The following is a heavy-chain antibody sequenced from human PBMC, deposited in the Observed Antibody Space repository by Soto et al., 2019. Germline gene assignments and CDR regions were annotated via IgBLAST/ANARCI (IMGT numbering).Heavy chain of an antibody. CDR2: TYYRSKWYN. Sequence: PSQTLSLTCAISGDSVSSNSAAWNWIRQSPSRGLEWLGRTYYRSKWYNDYAVSVKSRITINPDTSKNQFSLQLNSVTPEDTAVYYCARGLIPRSYCTNGVCFPFDYWGQGTLVTVSS. CDR1: GDSVSSNSAA. V-gene: IGHV6-1*01. CDR3: ARGLIPRSYCTNGVCFPFDY. J-gene: IGHJ4*02. D-gene: IGHD2-8*01.